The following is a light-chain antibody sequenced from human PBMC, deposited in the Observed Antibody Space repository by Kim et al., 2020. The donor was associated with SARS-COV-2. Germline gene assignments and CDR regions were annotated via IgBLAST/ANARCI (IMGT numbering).Light chain of an antibody. CDR2: DVS. CDR1: SSDVGAYSY. CDR3: SSYTSSSTVV. J-gene: IGLJ2*01. Sequence: QSALTQPASVSGSPGQSITISCTGTSSDVGAYSYVSWFQQHPGKAPKLMIYDVSNRPSGVSNRFPGSKSGNTASLTISGLQAEDEADYYCSSYTSSSTVVFGGGTQLTVL. V-gene: IGLV2-14*03.